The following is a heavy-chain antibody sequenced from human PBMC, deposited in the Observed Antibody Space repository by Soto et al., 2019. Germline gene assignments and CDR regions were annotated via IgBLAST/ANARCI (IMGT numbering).Heavy chain of an antibody. CDR3: ASGVPWNHGDTYYYYGMDV. V-gene: IGHV1-18*01. Sequence: QVPLVQSGAEVKKPGASVKVSCKASGYTFTSYGISWVRQAPGQGLEWMGWISAYNGNTNYAQKLQGRVTMTTDTSTSTAYMELRSLRSDDTAVYYCASGVPWNHGDTYYYYGMDVWGQGTTVTVSS. CDR1: GYTFTSYG. D-gene: IGHD4-17*01. J-gene: IGHJ6*02. CDR2: ISAYNGNT.